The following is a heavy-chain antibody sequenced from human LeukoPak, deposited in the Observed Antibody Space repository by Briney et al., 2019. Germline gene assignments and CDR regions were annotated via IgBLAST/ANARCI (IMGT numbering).Heavy chain of an antibody. CDR2: ISSSSSYI. Sequence: GGSLRLSCAASGFTFSSYSMNWVRQAPGKGLEWVSSISSSSSYIYYADSVKGRLTISRDNAKNSLYLQMNSLRAEDTAVYYCARDTIVVVPAAMPFYYYHGMDVWGQGTTVTVSS. CDR3: ARDTIVVVPAAMPFYYYHGMDV. V-gene: IGHV3-21*01. J-gene: IGHJ6*02. D-gene: IGHD2-2*01. CDR1: GFTFSSYS.